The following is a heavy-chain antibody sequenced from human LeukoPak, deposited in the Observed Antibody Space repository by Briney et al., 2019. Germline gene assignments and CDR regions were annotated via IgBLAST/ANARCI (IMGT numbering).Heavy chain of an antibody. Sequence: ASVMVSCKASGYTFTSYDINWVRQATGQGLEWMGWMNPNSGNTGYAQKFQGRVTMTRDTSISTVYMELSRLRSDDTAVYYCARKGQGSNWAAEYFQNWGQGTLVTVSS. CDR2: MNPNSGNT. CDR1: GYTFTSYD. D-gene: IGHD6-13*01. V-gene: IGHV1-8*01. CDR3: ARKGQGSNWAAEYFQN. J-gene: IGHJ1*01.